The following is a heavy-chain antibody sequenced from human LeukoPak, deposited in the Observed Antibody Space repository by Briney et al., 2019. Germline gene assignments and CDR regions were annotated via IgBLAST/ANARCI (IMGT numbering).Heavy chain of an antibody. CDR2: ISAYNGNT. V-gene: IGHV1-18*01. D-gene: IGHD4-17*01. CDR1: GYTFTGYG. J-gene: IGHJ4*02. Sequence: ASVKVSCKASGYTFTGYGISWVRQAPGQGLEWMGWISAYNGNTNYAQKLQGRVTMTTDTSTSTAYMGLRSLRSDDTAVYYCARDTAPYGDYEDYFDYRGQGTLVTVSS. CDR3: ARDTAPYGDYEDYFDY.